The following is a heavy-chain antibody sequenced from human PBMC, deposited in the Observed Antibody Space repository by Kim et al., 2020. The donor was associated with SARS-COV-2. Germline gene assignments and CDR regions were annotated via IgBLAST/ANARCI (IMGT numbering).Heavy chain of an antibody. CDR1: GFNFITYG. CDR2: ISYDARNK. D-gene: IGHD2-21*02. V-gene: IGHV3-30*18. Sequence: GGSLRLSCVASGFNFITYGMHWVRQAPGKGLEWVAVISYDARNKNQAVSVKGRFTISRDNSKNTLYLQMNSLRPEDTAVYYCAKDRVAYCGGDCYDTDYWGQGTLVSVSS. J-gene: IGHJ4*02. CDR3: AKDRVAYCGGDCYDTDY.